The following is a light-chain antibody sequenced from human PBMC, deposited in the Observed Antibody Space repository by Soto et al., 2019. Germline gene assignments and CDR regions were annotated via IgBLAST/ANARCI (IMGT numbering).Light chain of an antibody. V-gene: IGKV3-15*01. Sequence: ESVVARRAGTLCLSPGEPAHLTCRASQGIGDTLAWYQHKPGQTPSIIIYDKSTRATGVPDRFSGRRSGTDVILTITRLPSEAFAAYYCQSYNNSPLTFGGGTKVDIK. CDR3: QSYNNSPLT. CDR1: QGIGDT. J-gene: IGKJ4*01. CDR2: DKS.